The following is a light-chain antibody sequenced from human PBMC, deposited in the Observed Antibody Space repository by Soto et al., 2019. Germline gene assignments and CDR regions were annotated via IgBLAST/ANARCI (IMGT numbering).Light chain of an antibody. V-gene: IGKV3D-15*01. J-gene: IGKJ1*01. CDR3: HQYHNWPRT. CDR2: GAS. Sequence: EIVLTQSPATLSVSPGERATLSCRASQGVFSSLAWYQQKPGQAPRLLIYGASTRASAIPARFSGRGSGTDFTLTISRLQSEDFAVYFCHQYHNWPRTFGQGTKVDVK. CDR1: QGVFSS.